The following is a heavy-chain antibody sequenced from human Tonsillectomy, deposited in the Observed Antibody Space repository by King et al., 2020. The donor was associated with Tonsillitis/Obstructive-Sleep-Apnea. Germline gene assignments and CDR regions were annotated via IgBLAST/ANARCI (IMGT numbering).Heavy chain of an antibody. CDR3: ARVRVTFGGVISYYMDV. CDR2: ISGYNGNT. D-gene: IGHD3-16*01. J-gene: IGHJ6*03. Sequence: VQLVESGAEVKKPGASVNVSCKASGYTFSSYGISWVRQAPGQGLEWMGWISGYNGNTNYAQKFQGRVTMTTDTSTSTSYMGLRSLRSDDTAVYYCARVRVTFGGVISYYMDVWGKGTTVTVSS. CDR1: GYTFSSYG. V-gene: IGHV1-18*01.